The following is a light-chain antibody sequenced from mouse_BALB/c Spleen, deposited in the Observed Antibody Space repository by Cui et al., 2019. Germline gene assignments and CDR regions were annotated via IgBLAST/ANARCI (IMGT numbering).Light chain of an antibody. CDR2: STS. Sequence: QIVLTPSPAIMPVSLGERLTVTCTASSSVSSSYLPWYQQKPGSSPKPCIYSTSILAAGVPARFSGSGSGTSYSLTISSMEAEDAATYYCHQYHRSPPTFGAGTKLELK. CDR3: HQYHRSPPT. V-gene: IGKV4-74*01. J-gene: IGKJ5*01. CDR1: SSVSSSY.